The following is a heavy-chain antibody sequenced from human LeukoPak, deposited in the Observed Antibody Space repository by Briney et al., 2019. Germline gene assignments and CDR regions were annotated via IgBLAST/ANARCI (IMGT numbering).Heavy chain of an antibody. CDR2: IYPGDSDT. CDR3: AIPTYYYDSSGYYLGY. Sequence: GESLQISCQGSGSTFTSYWIGGARQLPGKGLEWMGIIYPGDSDTRYSPSFQGQVTISADTSISTAYLQWSGLKASDTARYYCAIPTYYYDSSGYYLGYWGQGTLVTVSS. V-gene: IGHV5-51*01. J-gene: IGHJ4*02. CDR1: GSTFTSYW. D-gene: IGHD3-22*01.